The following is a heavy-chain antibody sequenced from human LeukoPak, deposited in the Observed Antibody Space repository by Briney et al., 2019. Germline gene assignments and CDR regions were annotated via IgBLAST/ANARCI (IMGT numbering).Heavy chain of an antibody. CDR2: IRYDGSNK. D-gene: IGHD3-22*01. J-gene: IGHJ4*02. V-gene: IGHV3-30*02. Sequence: PGGSLRLSCAASGFTFSSYGMPWVRQAPGKGLEWVAFIRYDGSNKYYADSVKGRFTISRDNSKNTLYLQMNSLRVEDTAVYYCAKDLGSDYYDSSGYDYWGQGILVTVSS. CDR3: AKDLGSDYYDSSGYDY. CDR1: GFTFSSYG.